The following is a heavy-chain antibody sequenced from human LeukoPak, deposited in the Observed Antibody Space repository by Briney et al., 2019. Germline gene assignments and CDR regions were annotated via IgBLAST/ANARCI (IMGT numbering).Heavy chain of an antibody. CDR2: IWYDGSNK. D-gene: IGHD1-26*01. CDR3: AKDRTVGASYWYFDL. Sequence: GRSLRLSCAASGFTFSSYGMHWVRQAPGKGLEWVAVIWYDGSNKYYADSVKGRFTISRDSSKNTLFLHMNTLRAEDTAIYYCAKDRTVGASYWYFDLWGRGTLVTVSS. J-gene: IGHJ2*01. CDR1: GFTFSSYG. V-gene: IGHV3-33*06.